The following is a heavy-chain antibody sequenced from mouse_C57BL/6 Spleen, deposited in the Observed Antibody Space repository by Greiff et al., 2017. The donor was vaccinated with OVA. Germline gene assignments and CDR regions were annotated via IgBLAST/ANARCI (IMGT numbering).Heavy chain of an antibody. Sequence: VQLQQSGPELVKPGASVKISCKASGYTFTDYYMNWVKQSHGKSLEWIGDINPNNGGTSYNQKFKGKATLTVDKSSSTAYMELRSLTSEDSAVYYCARSGYYYSSSSHRYCEVWGTGTTVTVSS. J-gene: IGHJ1*03. CDR1: GYTFTDYY. CDR3: ARSGYYYSSSSHRYCEV. CDR2: INPNNGGT. D-gene: IGHD1-1*01. V-gene: IGHV1-26*01.